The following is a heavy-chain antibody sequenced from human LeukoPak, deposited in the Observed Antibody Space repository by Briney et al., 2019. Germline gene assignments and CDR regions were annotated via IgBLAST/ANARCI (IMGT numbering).Heavy chain of an antibody. Sequence: GASVKVSCKASGYTFTSYGISWVRQAPGQGLEWMGWISAYNGNTNYAQKLQGRVTMTTDTSTSTAYMELRSLRSDDTAVYYCARDIHALRYFDRLSPFDYWGQGTLVTVSS. CDR1: GYTFTSYG. J-gene: IGHJ4*02. V-gene: IGHV1-18*04. D-gene: IGHD3-9*01. CDR3: ARDIHALRYFDRLSPFDY. CDR2: ISAYNGNT.